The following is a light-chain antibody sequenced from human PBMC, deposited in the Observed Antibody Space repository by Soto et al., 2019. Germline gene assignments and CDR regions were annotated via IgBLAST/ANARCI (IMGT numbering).Light chain of an antibody. J-gene: IGLJ1*01. CDR2: DTS. Sequence: QAVVTQEPSLTVSPGGTVTLTCGSSTGAVTSGHYPYWFQQKPGQAPRTLIYDTSIKHSWTPARFSGSLLGGKAALTLSGAQPEDEADYYCLVIYTGVGEVFGTGTKLTVL. CDR3: LVIYTGVGEV. V-gene: IGLV7-46*01. CDR1: TGAVTSGHY.